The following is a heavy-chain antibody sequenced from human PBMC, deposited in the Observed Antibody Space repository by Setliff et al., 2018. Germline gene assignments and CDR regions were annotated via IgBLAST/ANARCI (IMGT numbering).Heavy chain of an antibody. V-gene: IGHV3-48*04. CDR1: GFAFASYN. CDR3: ARTCSGSGCYAGLES. J-gene: IGHJ4*02. D-gene: IGHD2-15*01. CDR2: INSGGTKI. Sequence: GGSLRLSCEASGFAFASYNMIWVRQAPGKGLEWVSYINSGGTKIYYADSVEGRFTISRDNAKNSLYVQMNNLRPEDTAVYYCARTCSGSGCYAGLESWGQGTPVTVSS.